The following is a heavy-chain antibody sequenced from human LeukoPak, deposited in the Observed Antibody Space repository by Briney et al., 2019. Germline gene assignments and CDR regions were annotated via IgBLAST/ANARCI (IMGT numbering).Heavy chain of an antibody. CDR1: VGTFTNYA. CDR2: TIPIFVTA. J-gene: IGHJ4*02. V-gene: IGHV1-69*13. D-gene: IGHD2-15*01. Sequence: SVKVSFKSSVGTFTNYAISWVRQAPAQGLEGVGGTIPIFVTANNAQKFQGRVTITEDESTSTAYLELSSLRSEDTAVYYCARVVDNCSGGSCYYALFDYWGQGTLVTVSS. CDR3: ARVVDNCSGGSCYYALFDY.